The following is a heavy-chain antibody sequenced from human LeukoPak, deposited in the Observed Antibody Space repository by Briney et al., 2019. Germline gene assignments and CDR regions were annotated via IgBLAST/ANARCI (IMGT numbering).Heavy chain of an antibody. D-gene: IGHD3-10*01. J-gene: IGHJ4*02. Sequence: GASVKVSCKASGYTFTSYAMHWVRQAPGQRLEWMGWINAGNGNTKYSQKFQGRVTITRDTSASTAYMELSSLRSEDTAVYYCARGRGSGSQRGFYFDYWGQGTLVTVSS. CDR2: INAGNGNT. V-gene: IGHV1-3*01. CDR3: ARGRGSGSQRGFYFDY. CDR1: GYTFTSYA.